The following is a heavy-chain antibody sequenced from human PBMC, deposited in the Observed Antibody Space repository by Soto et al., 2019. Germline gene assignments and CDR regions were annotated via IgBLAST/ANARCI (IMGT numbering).Heavy chain of an antibody. V-gene: IGHV1-2*04. CDR3: ARGGYSSSWPYNWFDP. CDR2: INPNSGGT. Sequence: ASVKVSCKASGYTFTGYYMHWVRQAPGQGLEWMGWINPNSGGTNYAQKFQGWVTMTRDTSISTAYMELSRLRSDDMAVYYCARGGYSSSWPYNWFDPWGQGTLVTVSS. D-gene: IGHD6-13*01. CDR1: GYTFTGYY. J-gene: IGHJ5*02.